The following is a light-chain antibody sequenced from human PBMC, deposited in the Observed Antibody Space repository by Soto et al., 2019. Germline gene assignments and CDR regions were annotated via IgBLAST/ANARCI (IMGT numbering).Light chain of an antibody. CDR1: QSISSY. Sequence: DIQMTQSPSSLSASVGDRVTITCRASQSISSYLNWYQQKPGKAPKLLIYAASSLQSGVPSRFSGSGSGTDFTLTISSLQPEDFATYYCRQSYSTPHSFGQGTKLESK. CDR2: AAS. J-gene: IGKJ2*01. V-gene: IGKV1-39*01. CDR3: RQSYSTPHS.